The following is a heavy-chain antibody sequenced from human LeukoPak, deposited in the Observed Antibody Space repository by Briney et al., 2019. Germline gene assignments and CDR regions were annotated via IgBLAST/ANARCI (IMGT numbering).Heavy chain of an antibody. J-gene: IGHJ6*03. CDR1: GGSITTYY. CDR3: EREGSGSYYNREGYMDV. V-gene: IGHV4-4*07. D-gene: IGHD3-10*01. Sequence: SESLSLTCTVSGGSITTYYRNWVRQPAGKRLEWVGRIFTSGATNYNPYFRSRRTMTVNTSSNQSSLNQSSVTAADTAVYYCEREGSGSYYNREGYMDVWGKGTTVTVSS. CDR2: IFTSGAT.